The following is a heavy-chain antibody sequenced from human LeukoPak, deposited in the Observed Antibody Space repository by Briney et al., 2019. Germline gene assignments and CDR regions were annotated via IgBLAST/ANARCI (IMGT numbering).Heavy chain of an antibody. V-gene: IGHV5-51*01. Sequence: GESLKISCKGSGYSFTSYWIGWVRQMPGKGLEWMGIIYPGDSDTRYSPSFQGQVTISADKSISTAYLQWSSLKASDTAMYYCARHNPSYKYCSGGSCLMDVWAKGPRSPSP. CDR2: IYPGDSDT. D-gene: IGHD2-15*01. J-gene: IGHJ6*03. CDR1: GYSFTSYW. CDR3: ARHNPSYKYCSGGSCLMDV.